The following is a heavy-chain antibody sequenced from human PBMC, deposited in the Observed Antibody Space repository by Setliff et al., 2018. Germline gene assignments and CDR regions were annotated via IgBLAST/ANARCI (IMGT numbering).Heavy chain of an antibody. D-gene: IGHD6-6*01. V-gene: IGHV3-64*01. CDR1: GFTFSDYS. Sequence: PGGSLRLSCATSGFTFSDYSMHWVRQVPGKGLEFVASITSDGGSSYYANPVKGRFVISRDNSKNTLSLHMDSLRADDMALYYCARVSEYSNYRDFWGQGSLVTVSS. CDR3: ARVSEYSNYRDF. J-gene: IGHJ4*02. CDR2: ITSDGGSS.